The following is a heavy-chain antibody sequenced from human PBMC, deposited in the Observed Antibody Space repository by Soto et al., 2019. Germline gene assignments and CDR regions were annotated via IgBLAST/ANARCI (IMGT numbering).Heavy chain of an antibody. V-gene: IGHV1-18*01. CDR3: ARLGYCSSTSCPLVGAFDI. CDR1: GYTFTSYG. CDR2: ISAYNGNT. J-gene: IGHJ3*02. D-gene: IGHD2-2*01. Sequence: GASVKVSCKASGYTFTSYGISWVRQAPGQGLEWMGWISAYNGNTNYAQKLQGRVTMATDTSTSTAYMGLRSLRSDDTAVYYCARLGYCSSTSCPLVGAFDIWGQGTMVTVSS.